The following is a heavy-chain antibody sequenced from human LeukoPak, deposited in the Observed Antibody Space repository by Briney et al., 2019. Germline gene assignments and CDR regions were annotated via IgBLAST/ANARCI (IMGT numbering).Heavy chain of an antibody. V-gene: IGHV3-7*01. CDR1: GFVFSTYW. Sequence: PGGSLRLSCAASGFVFSTYWMTWVRPAPGKGLEWVANINLDGTEEHYVDSSLKGRFTISRDNAKNSLYLQMTSLRVEDTAVYYCASGRHDFLHWGQGTLVTVSS. CDR2: INLDGTEE. D-gene: IGHD3/OR15-3a*01. J-gene: IGHJ4*02. CDR3: ASGRHDFLH.